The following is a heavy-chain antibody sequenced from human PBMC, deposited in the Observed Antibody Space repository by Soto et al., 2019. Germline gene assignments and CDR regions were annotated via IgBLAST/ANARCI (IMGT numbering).Heavy chain of an antibody. V-gene: IGHV3-33*01. CDR2: IWYDGSNK. Sequence: QVQLVESGGGVVQPGRSLSLSCAASGFTFSSYGMHWVRQAPGKGLEWVAVIWYDGSNKYYADSVKGRFTISRDNSNNTLYLQMNSLRAEDTAVYYCASPLGADFMGHYYMDVWGKGTTVTVSS. D-gene: IGHD3-3*01. CDR1: GFTFSSYG. J-gene: IGHJ6*03. CDR3: ASPLGADFMGHYYMDV.